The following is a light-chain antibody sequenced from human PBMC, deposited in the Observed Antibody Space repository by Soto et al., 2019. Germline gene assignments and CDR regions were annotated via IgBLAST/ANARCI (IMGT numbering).Light chain of an antibody. Sequence: EIVLTQSPGTLSLSPGERATLSCRASQSVSGSYLAWYQQKPGQRPKLLMYGASRRAAGIPDRFGGSGSGTESTLTISSLEPEAAAVYDYQQYDSFEPWTFGQGTKVEIK. CDR1: QSVSGSY. CDR3: QQYDSFEPWT. V-gene: IGKV3-20*01. CDR2: GAS. J-gene: IGKJ1*01.